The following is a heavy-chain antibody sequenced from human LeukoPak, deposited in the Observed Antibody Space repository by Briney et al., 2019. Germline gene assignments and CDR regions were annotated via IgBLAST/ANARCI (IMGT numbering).Heavy chain of an antibody. CDR1: GYTFTSYD. Sequence: SVKVSCKASGYTFTSYDINWVRQATGQGLEWIGWINPNNGNTDYSQKFKGRVNLTRNTSIRKAYMEMSSLRSEDTAVYYCTRGGPVAGTHKYFQHWGQGNLVTVSS. CDR3: TRGGPVAGTHKYFQH. V-gene: IGHV1-8*01. CDR2: INPNNGNT. D-gene: IGHD6-19*01. J-gene: IGHJ1*01.